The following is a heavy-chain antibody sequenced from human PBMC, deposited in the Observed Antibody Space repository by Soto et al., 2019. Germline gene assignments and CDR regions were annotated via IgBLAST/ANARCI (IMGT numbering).Heavy chain of an antibody. D-gene: IGHD2-2*01. CDR1: GGTFSSYA. CDR3: ARSQGSSTSLEIYYYYYYGMDV. Sequence: QVQLVQSGAEVKKPGSSVKVSCKASGGTFSSYAISWVRQAPGQGLEWMGGIIPTSGTANYAQKFQGRVTITADESTSIAYMERSSLRSEDTAVYYCARSQGSSTSLEIYYYYYYGMDVWGQGTTVTVSS. CDR2: IIPTSGTA. V-gene: IGHV1-69*01. J-gene: IGHJ6*02.